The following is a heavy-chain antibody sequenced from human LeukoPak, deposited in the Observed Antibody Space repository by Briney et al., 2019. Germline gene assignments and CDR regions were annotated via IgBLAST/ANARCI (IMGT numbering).Heavy chain of an antibody. CDR2: ISYDGSNK. J-gene: IGHJ4*02. V-gene: IGHV3-30-3*01. D-gene: IGHD4-17*01. CDR3: ARGRAYGDEFDY. CDR1: GFTFSSYA. Sequence: PGGSLRLSCAASGFTFSSYAMHWVRQAPGKGLEWVAVISYDGSNKYCADSVKGRFTISRDNSKNTLYLQMNSLRAEDTAVYYCARGRAYGDEFDYWGQGTLVTVSS.